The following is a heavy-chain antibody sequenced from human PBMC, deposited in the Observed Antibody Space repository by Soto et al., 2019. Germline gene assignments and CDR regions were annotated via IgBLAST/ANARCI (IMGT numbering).Heavy chain of an antibody. CDR2: ISGTSVYI. V-gene: IGHV3-11*06. CDR3: AREGALKPFSS. J-gene: IGHJ5*02. CDR1: GFSVTYNS. Sequence: PGGSLRLSCAASGFSVTYNSMSWVRQAPGKGLEWVSHISGTSVYIHYADSVKGRFTISRDNAKNSVYLQMDSLRVEDTAVYYCAREGALKPFSSWGQGALVTVSS.